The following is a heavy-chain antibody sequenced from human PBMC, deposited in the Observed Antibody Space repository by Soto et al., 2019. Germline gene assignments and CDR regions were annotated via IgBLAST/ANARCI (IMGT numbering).Heavy chain of an antibody. CDR2: ISWKVDRV. J-gene: IGHJ3*01. CDR1: GFTFEDQA. Sequence: GGSLRLSCVASGFTFEDQAMHWVRQAPGKGLEWVSGISWKVDRVGYADSVKGRFTISRDNAKNSLVLQMNSLRAEDTAFYFCVRDTYYDFWSGPGGPFDLWGPGTMVTVSS. D-gene: IGHD3-3*01. CDR3: VRDTYYDFWSGPGGPFDL. V-gene: IGHV3-9*01.